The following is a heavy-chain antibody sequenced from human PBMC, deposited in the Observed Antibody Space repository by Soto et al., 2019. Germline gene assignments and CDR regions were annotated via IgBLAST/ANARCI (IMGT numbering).Heavy chain of an antibody. J-gene: IGHJ3*02. CDR1: GFTFSSYS. CDR2: ISSSSSYI. Sequence: EVQLVESGGGLVKPGGSLRLSCAASGFTFSSYSMNWVRQAPGKGLEWVSSISSSSSYIYYADSVKGRFTISRDNAKNSLYLQMNSLRAEDTAVYYCARIQLVYDAFDIWGQGTMVTLSS. D-gene: IGHD6-6*01. V-gene: IGHV3-21*01. CDR3: ARIQLVYDAFDI.